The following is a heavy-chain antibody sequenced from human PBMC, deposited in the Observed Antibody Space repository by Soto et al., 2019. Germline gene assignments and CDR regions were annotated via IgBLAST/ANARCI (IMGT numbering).Heavy chain of an antibody. CDR1: GFTFSDYE. D-gene: IGHD5-12*01. V-gene: IGHV3-48*03. CDR2: VSASGGTI. CDR3: TKEKSVVDSGYDAFDV. Sequence: EVQLVESGGGLVQRGGSLRLSCAASGFTFSDYEMDWVRQAPGKGLEWVAYVSASGGTIFYAESVKGGFIISRDKAESSLSLHMYSLRADDTAVYYCTKEKSVVDSGYDAFDVWGQGTMVTVS. J-gene: IGHJ3*01.